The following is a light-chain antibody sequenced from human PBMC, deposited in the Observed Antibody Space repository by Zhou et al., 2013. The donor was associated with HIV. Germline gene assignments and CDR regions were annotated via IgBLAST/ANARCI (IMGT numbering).Light chain of an antibody. CDR1: QGIRND. CDR3: QQYDSFPWT. J-gene: IGKJ1*01. Sequence: DIQMTQSPSSLSASVGDRVTITCRASQGIRNDLGWYQQKPGKAPKLLIYKASSLESGVPSRFSGSGSGTESTLTISSLQPDDSATYYCQQYDSFPWTFGQGTKVEIK. V-gene: IGKV1-17*01. CDR2: KAS.